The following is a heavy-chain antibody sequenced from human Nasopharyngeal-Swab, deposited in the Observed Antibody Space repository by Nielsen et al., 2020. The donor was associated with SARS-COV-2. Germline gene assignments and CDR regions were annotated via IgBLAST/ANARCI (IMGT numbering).Heavy chain of an antibody. CDR2: IYTSGST. V-gene: IGHV4-4*07. J-gene: IGHJ3*02. D-gene: IGHD6-13*01. CDR1: GGSISSYY. CDR3: AKKDKLQHLDAFDI. Sequence: SETLSLTCTVSGGSISSYYWSWIRQPAGKGLEWIGRIYTSGSTNYNPSLKSRVTMSVDTSKNQFSLGLSSVTAADTAVYYCAKKDKLQHLDAFDIWGQGTVVTVSS.